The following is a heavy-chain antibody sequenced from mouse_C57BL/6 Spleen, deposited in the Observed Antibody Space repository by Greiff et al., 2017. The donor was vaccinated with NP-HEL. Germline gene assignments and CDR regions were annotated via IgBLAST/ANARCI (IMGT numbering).Heavy chain of an antibody. J-gene: IGHJ1*03. Sequence: DVKLVESGGGLVQPGGSLSLSCAASGFTFTDYYMSWVRQPPGKALEWLGFIRNKANGYTTEYSASVKGRFTISRDNSKSILYRQMTALRAEDRATYYCARAYYGSSYGYFDVWGTGTTVTVSS. CDR1: GFTFTDYY. CDR3: ARAYYGSSYGYFDV. V-gene: IGHV7-3*01. D-gene: IGHD1-1*01. CDR2: IRNKANGYTT.